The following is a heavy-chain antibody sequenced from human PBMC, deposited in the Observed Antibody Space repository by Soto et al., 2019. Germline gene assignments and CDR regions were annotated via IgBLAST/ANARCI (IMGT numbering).Heavy chain of an antibody. D-gene: IGHD2-2*01. CDR1: GLTVSNNY. J-gene: IGHJ4*02. Sequence: EVLLVESGGGLVQPGGSLRLSCAASGLTVSNNYITWVRQAPGKGLEWVSLIYSGGNTYYADSVKGRFTISRDSSRNTVYLQMHSLRPEDTAVYYCMPGRVQNFQWGQGTLVTVSS. CDR2: IYSGGNT. CDR3: MPGRVQNFQ. V-gene: IGHV3-66*01.